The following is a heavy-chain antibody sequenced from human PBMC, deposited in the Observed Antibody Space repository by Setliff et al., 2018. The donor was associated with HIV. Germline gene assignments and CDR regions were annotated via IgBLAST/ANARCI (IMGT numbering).Heavy chain of an antibody. CDR1: RGTFNRYT. CDR2: IIPMYGTT. J-gene: IGHJ6*03. V-gene: IGHV1-69*13. CDR3: ARGAPVVTPSYYYYMDV. D-gene: IGHD2-21*02. Sequence: GASVKVSCKASRGTFNRYTISWVRQAPGQGLEWMGGIIPMYGTTKYAKKFQGRVTLTADEATTTAYMELSSLRSEGTAVYYCARGAPVVTPSYYYYMDVWGKGTTVTVSS.